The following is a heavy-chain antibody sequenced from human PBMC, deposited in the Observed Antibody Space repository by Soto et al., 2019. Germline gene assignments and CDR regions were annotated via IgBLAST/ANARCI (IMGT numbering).Heavy chain of an antibody. D-gene: IGHD3-22*01. Sequence: ASVKVSCKASGYTFTGYYMHWVRQAPGQGLEWMGWINPNSGGTNYAQKFQGRVTMARDTSISTTSMELSRLRSDGTAVYYCARDRRYDSRGYYSASYDMDVWGQGTSVTVSS. J-gene: IGHJ6*02. CDR3: ARDRRYDSRGYYSASYDMDV. CDR2: INPNSGGT. CDR1: GYTFTGYY. V-gene: IGHV1-2*02.